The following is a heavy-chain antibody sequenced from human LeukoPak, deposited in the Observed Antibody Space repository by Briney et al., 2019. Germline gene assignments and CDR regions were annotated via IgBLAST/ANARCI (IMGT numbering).Heavy chain of an antibody. D-gene: IGHD6-13*01. CDR1: GYSISSGYY. Sequence: SETLSLTCTVSGYSISSGYYWGWIRQPPGKGLEWIGSIYHSGSTYYNPSLKSRVTISVDTSKNQFSLRLNSVTAADTAVYYCARGRRYSSSWTRSDYYYYMDVWGKGTTVTVSS. CDR2: IYHSGST. J-gene: IGHJ6*03. V-gene: IGHV4-38-2*02. CDR3: ARGRRYSSSWTRSDYYYYMDV.